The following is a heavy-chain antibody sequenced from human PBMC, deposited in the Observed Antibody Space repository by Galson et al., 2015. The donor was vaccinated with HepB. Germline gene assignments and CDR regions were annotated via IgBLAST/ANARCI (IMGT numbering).Heavy chain of an antibody. J-gene: IGHJ4*02. CDR2: LDPEKDET. CDR1: GYSLSELS. CDR3: ARDLTGLGFLDS. Sequence: SVKVSCKVSGYSLSELSLHWVRQAPGKGLEWVGGLDPEKDETIYAQSLQGRVSMTEDISTDTAYMELSSLKYNDTAVYYCARDLTGLGFLDSWGQGTLVTVSS. D-gene: IGHD2-8*02. V-gene: IGHV1-24*01.